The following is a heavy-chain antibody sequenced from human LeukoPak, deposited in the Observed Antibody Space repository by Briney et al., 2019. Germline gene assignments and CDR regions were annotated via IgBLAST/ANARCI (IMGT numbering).Heavy chain of an antibody. Sequence: GGSLRLSCTASGFTLSSYWMSWVRQAPGKGLEWVANIKPDGGEKYYVDSLKGRFTISRDNAKNSLYLQMNSLRAEDTAVYYCARAGLSGSPINYYFDYWGQGTLVTVSS. CDR1: GFTLSSYW. CDR3: ARAGLSGSPINYYFDY. V-gene: IGHV3-7*01. D-gene: IGHD1-26*01. CDR2: IKPDGGEK. J-gene: IGHJ4*02.